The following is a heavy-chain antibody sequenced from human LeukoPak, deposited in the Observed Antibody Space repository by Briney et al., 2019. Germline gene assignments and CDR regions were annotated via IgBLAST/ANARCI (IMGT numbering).Heavy chain of an antibody. CDR1: GYTFTSYG. CDR3: ARGFLEWLLSPNWFDP. V-gene: IGHV1-18*01. J-gene: IGHJ5*02. Sequence: GASVKVSCKASGYTFTSYGISWVRQAPGQGLEWMGWISAYNGNTNYAQKLQGRVTMTTDTSTSTAYMELRSLRSDDTAVYYCARGFLEWLLSPNWFDPWGQGTLVTVSS. D-gene: IGHD3-3*01. CDR2: ISAYNGNT.